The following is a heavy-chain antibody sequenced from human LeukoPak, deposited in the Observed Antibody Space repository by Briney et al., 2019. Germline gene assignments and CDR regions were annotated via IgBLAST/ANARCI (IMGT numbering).Heavy chain of an antibody. Sequence: GGSLRLSCAASGFTFSSYGMHWVRQAPGKGLEWVAVISYDGSNKYYADSVKGRLTISRDNSKNTLYLQMNSLRAEDTAVYYCATAISRGDYWGQGTLVTVSS. J-gene: IGHJ4*02. V-gene: IGHV3-30*03. CDR2: ISYDGSNK. CDR3: ATAISRGDY. CDR1: GFTFSSYG.